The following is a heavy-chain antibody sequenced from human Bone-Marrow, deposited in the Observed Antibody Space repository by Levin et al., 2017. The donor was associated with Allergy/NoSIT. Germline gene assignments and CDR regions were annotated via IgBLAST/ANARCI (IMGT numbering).Heavy chain of an antibody. D-gene: IGHD2-15*01. Sequence: GGSLRLSCAASGFTFSSYEMNWVRQAPGKGLEWVSYISSSGSTIYYADSVKGRFTISRDNAKNSLYLQMNSLRAEHTAVYYCARDPRGDCSGGSCYSDYYFDYWGQGTLVTVSS. CDR1: GFTFSSYE. CDR3: ARDPRGDCSGGSCYSDYYFDY. J-gene: IGHJ4*02. CDR2: ISSSGSTI. V-gene: IGHV3-48*03.